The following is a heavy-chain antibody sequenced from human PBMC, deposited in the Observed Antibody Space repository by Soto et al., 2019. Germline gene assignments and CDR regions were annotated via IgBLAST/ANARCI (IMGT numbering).Heavy chain of an antibody. CDR1: GGSISSYY. CDR3: ATSFGDAWYTY. J-gene: IGHJ4*02. V-gene: IGHV4-59*01. CDR2: IPYSGFS. D-gene: IGHD2-21*02. Sequence: SETLSLTCTVSGGSISSYYWSWIRQPPGKDLEWIGYIPYSGFSHYTPSLKSRVTISADTSKNQFSLKLASVTAADTAVYYCATSFGDAWYTYWGQGTQVTVSS.